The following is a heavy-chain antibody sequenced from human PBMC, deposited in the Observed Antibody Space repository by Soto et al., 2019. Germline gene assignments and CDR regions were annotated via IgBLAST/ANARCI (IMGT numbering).Heavy chain of an antibody. J-gene: IGHJ5*02. CDR3: ASFSSSGPT. CDR2: ISSSDSTK. CDR1: GFTFSSYG. D-gene: IGHD6-6*01. V-gene: IGHV3-48*01. Sequence: VGSLRLSCSASGFTFSSYGMHWVRQAPGKGLEWVSYISSSDSTKYYADSVKGRFTISRDNAKDSLYLQMHNLRAEDTAVYYCASFSSSGPTWGQGTLVTVSS.